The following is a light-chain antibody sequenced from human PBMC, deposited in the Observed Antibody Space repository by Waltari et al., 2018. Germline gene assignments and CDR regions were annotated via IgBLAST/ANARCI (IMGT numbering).Light chain of an antibody. J-gene: IGLJ2*01. CDR3: SSYTTSSTLV. Sequence: QSALNQPASVSGSPGQSITISCTVTSSDLGSYSYVSWYQPHPGKAPKLMIYEVTNRPSGVSYRFSGSKSGNTASLTISGLQAEDEGNYYCSSYTTSSTLVFGGGTKLTVL. V-gene: IGLV2-14*01. CDR1: SSDLGSYSY. CDR2: EVT.